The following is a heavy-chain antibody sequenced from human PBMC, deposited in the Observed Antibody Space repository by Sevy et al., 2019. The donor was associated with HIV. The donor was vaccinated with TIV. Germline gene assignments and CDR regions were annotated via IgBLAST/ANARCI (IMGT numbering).Heavy chain of an antibody. D-gene: IGHD6-19*01. J-gene: IGHJ4*02. V-gene: IGHV3-23*01. CDR1: GFTFSSYA. CDR3: AKGSHNAGWFPDY. Sequence: GGSLRLSCAASGFTFSSYAMSWVRQAPGKGLEWVSPISGTGSITYYADSVRGRFTISRDNSNNILYLQMNSLRAEDTAGYFCAKGSHNAGWFPDYWGQGTLVTVSS. CDR2: ISGTGSIT.